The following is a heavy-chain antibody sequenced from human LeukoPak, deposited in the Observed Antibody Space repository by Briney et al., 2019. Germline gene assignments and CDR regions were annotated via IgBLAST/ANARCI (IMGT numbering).Heavy chain of an antibody. J-gene: IGHJ6*03. V-gene: IGHV3-23*01. CDR2: ISGSGGST. CDR3: ARVSYYGSGSRDYYYYMDV. D-gene: IGHD3-10*01. CDR1: GFTFSSYG. Sequence: PGGSLRLSCAASGFTFSSYGMSWVRQAPGKGLEWVSAISGSGGSTYYADSVKGRFTISRDNSKNTLYLQMNSLRAEDTAVYYCARVSYYGSGSRDYYYYMDVWGKGTTVTISS.